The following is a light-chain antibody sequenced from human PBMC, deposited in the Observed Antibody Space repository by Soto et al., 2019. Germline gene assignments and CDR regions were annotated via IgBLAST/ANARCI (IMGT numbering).Light chain of an antibody. Sequence: DIQMTQSPSSLSASVGDRVTITCRASQSISSYLNWYQQRPGKAPNLLINDATRLHSGVPPRFSGSGYGTDFTLTITSLQLEDFATYYCQQSDVSPRTFGQGTKVDIK. CDR2: DAT. J-gene: IGKJ1*01. CDR3: QQSDVSPRT. CDR1: QSISSY. V-gene: IGKV1-39*01.